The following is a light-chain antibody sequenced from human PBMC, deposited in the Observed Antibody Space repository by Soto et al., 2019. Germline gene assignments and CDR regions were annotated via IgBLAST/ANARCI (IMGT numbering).Light chain of an antibody. CDR2: SAS. J-gene: IGKJ4*01. V-gene: IGKV3-15*01. CDR3: QQYHTWPIT. CDR1: QRVGIN. Sequence: EIVMTQSRASLSVSPGETATLSCRASQRVGINLAWYQQKPGQAHRLLIYSASTRASGIPDRFSGSGSGTEFTLTISSLQSEDCAIHYCQQYHTWPITFGGGTKVDIK.